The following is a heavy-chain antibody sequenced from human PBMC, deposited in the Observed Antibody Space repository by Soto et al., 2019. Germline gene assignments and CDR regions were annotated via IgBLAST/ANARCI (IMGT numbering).Heavy chain of an antibody. D-gene: IGHD1-1*01. CDR1: GFTFSSYS. J-gene: IGHJ4*02. V-gene: IGHV3-48*02. CDR3: ARARTALSPRPKYYFDY. Sequence: GGSLRLSCAASGFTFSSYSMNWVRQAPGKGLEWVSYISSSSSTIYYADSVKGRFTISRDNAKNSLYLQMNSLRDEDTAVYYCARARTALSPRPKYYFDYWGQGTLVTVSS. CDR2: ISSSSSTI.